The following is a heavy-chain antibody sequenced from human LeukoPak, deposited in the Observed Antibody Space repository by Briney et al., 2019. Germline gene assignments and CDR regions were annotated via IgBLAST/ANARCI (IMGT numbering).Heavy chain of an antibody. Sequence: PSETLSLTCTVSGGSIISSDYHWGWVRQPPGKGLEWIGTISYSGNTDYNPSLRSRVTISVDTSGNQFSLRLGSVTAADTAIYHCARHCCSAPSKRVFDIWGQGTMVTVSS. D-gene: IGHD2-15*01. CDR3: ARHCCSAPSKRVFDI. CDR2: ISYSGNT. J-gene: IGHJ3*02. CDR1: GGSIISSDYH. V-gene: IGHV4-39*01.